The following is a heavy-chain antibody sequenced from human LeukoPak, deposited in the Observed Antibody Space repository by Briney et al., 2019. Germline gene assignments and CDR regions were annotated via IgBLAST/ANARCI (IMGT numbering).Heavy chain of an antibody. D-gene: IGHD2-2*01. V-gene: IGHV3-53*01. CDR3: ARDRYCTGTTCYVGGGWFFDL. CDR2: IYSGGST. Sequence: GGSLRLSCAASGFTVSSNCVSWVRQAPGKGLEWVSVIYSGGSTYYADSVKGRFTISRDNSKNTLYLQMNSLRAEDTAVYYCARDRYCTGTTCYVGGGWFFDLWGRGTLVTVSS. CDR1: GFTVSSNC. J-gene: IGHJ2*01.